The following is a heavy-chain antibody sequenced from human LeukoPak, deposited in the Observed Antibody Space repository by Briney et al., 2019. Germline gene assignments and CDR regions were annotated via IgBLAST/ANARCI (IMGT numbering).Heavy chain of an antibody. D-gene: IGHD2-2*01. CDR2: MNPNSGNT. J-gene: IGHJ5*02. CDR1: GYTFTSYD. CDR3: ARGRSIVVVPAAMIGPGNNWFDP. Sequence: ASVKVSCKAFGYTFTSYDINWVRQATGQGLEWMGWMNPNSGNTGYAQKFQGRVTITRNTSISTAYMELSSLRSEDTAVYYCARGRSIVVVPAAMIGPGNNWFDPWGQGTLVTVSS. V-gene: IGHV1-8*03.